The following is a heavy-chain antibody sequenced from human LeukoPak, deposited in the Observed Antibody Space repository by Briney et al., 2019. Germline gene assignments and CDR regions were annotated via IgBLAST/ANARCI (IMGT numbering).Heavy chain of an antibody. CDR2: IYYSGST. D-gene: IGHD5-18*01. Sequence: SSETLSLTCTVSGGSISSYYWGWIRQPPGKGLEWIGSIYYSGSTYYNPSLKSRVTISVDTSKNQFSLKLSSVTAADTAVYYCARASRIQLWLSYYYMDVWGKGTTVTVSS. J-gene: IGHJ6*03. V-gene: IGHV4-39*07. CDR3: ARASRIQLWLSYYYMDV. CDR1: GGSISSYY.